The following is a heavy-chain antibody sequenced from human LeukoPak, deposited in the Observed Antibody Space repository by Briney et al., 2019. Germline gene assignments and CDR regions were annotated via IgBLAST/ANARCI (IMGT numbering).Heavy chain of an antibody. D-gene: IGHD1-14*01. CDR1: GFTVSSNY. CDR2: IYGGGST. CDR3: ASGLPPGIIDY. Sequence: GGSLRLSCAASGFTVSSNYMTWVRQAPGKGLEWVSVIYGGGSTYYADSVKGRFTISRDDSKNTLYLQMNSLRAEDTAVYYCASGLPPGIIDYWGQGTLVTVSS. V-gene: IGHV3-53*01. J-gene: IGHJ4*02.